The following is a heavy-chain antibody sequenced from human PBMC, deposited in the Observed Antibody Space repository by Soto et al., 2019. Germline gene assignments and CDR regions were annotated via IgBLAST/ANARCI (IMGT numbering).Heavy chain of an antibody. J-gene: IGHJ6*02. CDR1: GGSISSYY. CDR3: ATDSEDYSGMDV. D-gene: IGHD2-15*01. CDR2: IYYSGST. Sequence: PSETLSLTCTVSGGSISSYYWSWIRQPPGKGLEWIGYIYYSGSTNYNTSLKSRVTISVDTSKNQFSLKLSSVTAADTAVYYCATDSEDYSGMDVWGQGTTVTVSS. V-gene: IGHV4-59*01.